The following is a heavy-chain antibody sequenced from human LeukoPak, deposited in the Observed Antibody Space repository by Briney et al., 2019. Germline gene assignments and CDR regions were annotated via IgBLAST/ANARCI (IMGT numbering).Heavy chain of an antibody. CDR1: GFTFSSYG. CDR3: AKDRRSNGSGSPSGYMDG. D-gene: IGHD3-10*01. J-gene: IGHJ6*03. CDR2: ISGSGDST. Sequence: PGGSLRLSCAASGFTFSSYGLSWVRQAPGKGLEWVSAISGSGDSTYYADSVKGRFTISRDNSKNTLYLQMNSLRAEDTAVYDCAKDRRSNGSGSPSGYMDGWGKGTTVTVSS. V-gene: IGHV3-23*01.